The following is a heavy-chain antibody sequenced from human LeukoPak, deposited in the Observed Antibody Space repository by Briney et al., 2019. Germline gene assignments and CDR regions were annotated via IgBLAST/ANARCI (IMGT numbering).Heavy chain of an antibody. V-gene: IGHV1-2*02. Sequence: ASVKVSCKASGYTFTGYYMHWVRQAPGQGLEWMGWINPNSGGTNCAQKFQGRVTMTRDTSISTAYMELSRLRSDDTAAYYCARVGTIVVVVAAYDYWGQGTLVTVSS. D-gene: IGHD2-15*01. CDR1: GYTFTGYY. J-gene: IGHJ4*02. CDR2: INPNSGGT. CDR3: ARVGTIVVVVAAYDY.